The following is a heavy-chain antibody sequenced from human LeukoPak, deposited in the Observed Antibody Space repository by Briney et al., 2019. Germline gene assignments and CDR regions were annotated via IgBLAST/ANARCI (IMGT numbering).Heavy chain of an antibody. D-gene: IGHD4-17*01. Sequence: GGSLRLSCAASGFTFSSYEMNWVRQAPGKGPEWVSYISSSGSTIYYADSVKGRFTISRDNAKNSLYLQMNSLRAEDTAVYYCAREGVTTLCDYWGQGTLVTVSS. CDR3: AREGVTTLCDY. CDR2: ISSSGSTI. J-gene: IGHJ4*02. CDR1: GFTFSSYE. V-gene: IGHV3-48*03.